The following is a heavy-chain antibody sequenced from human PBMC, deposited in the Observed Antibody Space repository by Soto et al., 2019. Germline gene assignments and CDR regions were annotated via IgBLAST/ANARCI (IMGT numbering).Heavy chain of an antibody. Sequence: PGGSLRLSCAASGFTFSNAWMNWVRQAPGKGLEWVGRIKSKAGGGTTDYAAPVKGRFTISRDDSKNTLYLQMSSLTTEDTAVYFCTGDFWSGYPVYFGYWGQGTLVTVSS. CDR2: IKSKAGGGTT. J-gene: IGHJ4*02. CDR1: GFTFSNAW. V-gene: IGHV3-15*01. D-gene: IGHD3-3*01. CDR3: TGDFWSGYPVYFGY.